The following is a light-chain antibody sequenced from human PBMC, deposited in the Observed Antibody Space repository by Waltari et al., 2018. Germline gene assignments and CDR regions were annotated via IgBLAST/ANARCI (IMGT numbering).Light chain of an antibody. CDR3: QTGGHGTWV. V-gene: IGLV4-69*01. CDR1: SGHSTNI. J-gene: IGLJ3*02. Sequence: QLVLTQSPSASASLGASVKLTCTLSSGHSTNIIAWLQQQPEKGPRYWMNVNSDGSHNKGVGIPVRFSGSRAGAGRYLTTSSLQSEEEADYYCQTGGHGTWVFGGGT. CDR2: VNSDGSH.